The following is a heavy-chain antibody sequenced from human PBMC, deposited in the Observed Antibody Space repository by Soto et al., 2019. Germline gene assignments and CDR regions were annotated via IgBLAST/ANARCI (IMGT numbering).Heavy chain of an antibody. Sequence: GASVKVSCKASGYTFTNFDINWVRQATGQGLEWMGWMNPNSGNTGYAQKFQGRVTMTRNTSINTAYMELSSLRSEDTAVYYCALAVAGSPAFDIWGQGTVVTVSS. CDR1: GYTFTNFD. D-gene: IGHD6-19*01. J-gene: IGHJ3*02. V-gene: IGHV1-8*01. CDR3: ALAVAGSPAFDI. CDR2: MNPNSGNT.